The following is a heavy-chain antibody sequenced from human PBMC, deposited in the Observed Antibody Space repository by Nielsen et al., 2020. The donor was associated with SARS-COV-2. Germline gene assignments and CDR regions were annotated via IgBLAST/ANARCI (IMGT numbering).Heavy chain of an antibody. V-gene: IGHV1-69*05. CDR3: ARERGDLGYCSGGSCYYFDY. D-gene: IGHD2-15*01. Sequence: SVKVSCKASGGTFSSYAISWVRQAPGQGLEWMGGIIPIFGTANYAQKFQGRVTMTRDTSTSTVYMELSSLRSEDTAVYYCARERGDLGYCSGGSCYYFDYWGQGTLVTVSS. CDR1: GGTFSSYA. J-gene: IGHJ4*02. CDR2: IIPIFGTA.